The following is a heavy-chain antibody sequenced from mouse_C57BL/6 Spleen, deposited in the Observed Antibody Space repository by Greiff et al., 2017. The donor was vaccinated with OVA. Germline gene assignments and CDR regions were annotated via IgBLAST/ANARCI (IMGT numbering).Heavy chain of an antibody. D-gene: IGHD1-1*01. Sequence: EVQLQQSGPVLVKPGASVKMSCKASGYTFTDYYMNWVKQSHGKSLEWIGVINPYNGGTSYNQKFKGKATLTVDKSSSTAYMELNSLTSEDSAVYYCARVSVVVYAMDYWGQGTSVTVSS. CDR1: GYTFTDYY. CDR3: ARVSVVVYAMDY. CDR2: INPYNGGT. J-gene: IGHJ4*01. V-gene: IGHV1-19*01.